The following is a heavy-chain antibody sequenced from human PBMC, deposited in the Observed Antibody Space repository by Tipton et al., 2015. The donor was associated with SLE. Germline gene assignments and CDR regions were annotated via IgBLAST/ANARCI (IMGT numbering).Heavy chain of an antibody. CDR1: GFTFSNYA. V-gene: IGHV3-23*01. CDR2: ISGSGDSS. D-gene: IGHD3-16*01. CDR3: ARDQGIRGYFYYMDV. Sequence: SLRLSCAASGFTFSNYAMNWVRQAPGKGLQWVSFISGSGDSSYYEDSVKGRFTISRDNAKQALYLQMNSLRAEDTAVYYCARDQGIRGYFYYMDVWGKGTTVTVSS. J-gene: IGHJ6*03.